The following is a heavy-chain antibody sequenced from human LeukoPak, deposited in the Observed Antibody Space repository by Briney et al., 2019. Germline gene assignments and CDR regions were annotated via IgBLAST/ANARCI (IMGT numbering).Heavy chain of an antibody. CDR3: ASLILEEGYSGIHSD. CDR2: IYYSGST. D-gene: IGHD1-26*01. Sequence: SETLSLTCTVSGGSISSYYWSWIRQPPGKGLEWIGYIYYSGSTNYNPSLKSRVTISVDTSKNQFSLKLSSVTAADTAVYYCASLILEEGYSGIHSDWGQGTLVTVSS. CDR1: GGSISSYY. J-gene: IGHJ4*02. V-gene: IGHV4-59*01.